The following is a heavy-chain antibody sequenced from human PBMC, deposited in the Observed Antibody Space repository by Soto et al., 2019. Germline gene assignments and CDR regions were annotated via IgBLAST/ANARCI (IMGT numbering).Heavy chain of an antibody. Sequence: PSQTLSLTCDISGNSVSSNSAAWSWIRQSPSRGLEWLGRTYYRSKWYYDYAVSVKSRITINPDTSKNQFSLQLNSVTPEDTAVYYCERGVAGNGFNYWGQGTLVTVYS. CDR2: TYYRSKWYY. CDR3: ERGVAGNGFNY. V-gene: IGHV6-1*01. CDR1: GNSVSSNSAA. D-gene: IGHD6-19*01. J-gene: IGHJ4*02.